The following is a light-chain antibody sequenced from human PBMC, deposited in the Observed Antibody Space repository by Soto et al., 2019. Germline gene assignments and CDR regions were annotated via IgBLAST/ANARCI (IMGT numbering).Light chain of an antibody. CDR2: GAS. Sequence: EIFLTQSPDTLSLSPGERATLSCRASQSVSSNLAWYQQKPGQAPRLLIYGASTRATGIPARFSGSGSGTEFTLTISSLQSEDFAVYYCQQYNNWPLFGGGTKVDI. J-gene: IGKJ4*01. CDR3: QQYNNWPL. V-gene: IGKV3-15*01. CDR1: QSVSSN.